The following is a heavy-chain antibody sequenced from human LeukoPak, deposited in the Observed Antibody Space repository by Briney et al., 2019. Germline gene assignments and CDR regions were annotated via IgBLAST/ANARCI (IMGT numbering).Heavy chain of an antibody. CDR3: TRGSKRDFDCFPYYYYYMDV. Sequence: ASVKVSCKASGYTFTSYDINWVRQATGQGLEWMGSMNPNSGNTGYAQKFQGRVTMTRNTSISTAYMELSSLRSEDTAVYYCTRGSKRDFDCFPYYYYYMDVCGKGTTVTVSS. CDR2: MNPNSGNT. V-gene: IGHV1-8*01. D-gene: IGHD3-9*01. CDR1: GYTFTSYD. J-gene: IGHJ6*03.